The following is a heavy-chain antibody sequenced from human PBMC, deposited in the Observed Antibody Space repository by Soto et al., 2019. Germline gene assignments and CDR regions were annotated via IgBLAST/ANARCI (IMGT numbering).Heavy chain of an antibody. D-gene: IGHD4-17*01. CDR1: GFNFRNFN. CDR2: VSGSSSYI. Sequence: EVQLTESGGGLVKPGGSLRLSCEGSGFNFRNFNMIWVRQAPGKGLEWVSSVSGSSSYIYYADSVKGRFTVSRDNANNLVFLQMNGLRPEDTAMYYCERDLRGHYGPWGQGTMVTVSS. J-gene: IGHJ3*01. CDR3: ERDLRGHYGP. V-gene: IGHV3-21*06.